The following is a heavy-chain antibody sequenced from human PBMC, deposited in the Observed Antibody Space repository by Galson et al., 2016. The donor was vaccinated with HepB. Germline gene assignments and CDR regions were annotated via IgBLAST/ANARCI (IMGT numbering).Heavy chain of an antibody. CDR1: GYAFIGYY. CDR3: ARDYGSGYARTFDWFDP. V-gene: IGHV1-2*02. Sequence: SVKVSCKASGYAFIGYYLHWARQAPGQGLEWMGWLNPNSGGTKFAQKFQGRVTMTRDTSISTAYLELNNVTSDDTAVYYCARDYGSGYARTFDWFDPWGQGTLVTVSS. J-gene: IGHJ5*02. D-gene: IGHD2-2*01. CDR2: LNPNSGGT.